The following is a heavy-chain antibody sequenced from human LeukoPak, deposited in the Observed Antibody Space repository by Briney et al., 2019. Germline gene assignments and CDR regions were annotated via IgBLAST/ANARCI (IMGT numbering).Heavy chain of an antibody. Sequence: GGSLRLSCAASGFTFSNFWLSWVRQAPGKGLEWVANIDQDGNEKYYVDSVKGRFTISRDNAKNSLYLQMNRLRAEDTAVYYCATDSGSSYGSSNYWGQGTLVTVSS. J-gene: IGHJ4*02. V-gene: IGHV3-7*02. CDR1: GFTFSNFW. D-gene: IGHD5-18*01. CDR3: ATDSGSSYGSSNY. CDR2: IDQDGNEK.